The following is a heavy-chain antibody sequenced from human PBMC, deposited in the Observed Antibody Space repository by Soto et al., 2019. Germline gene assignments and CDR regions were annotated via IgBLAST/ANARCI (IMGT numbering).Heavy chain of an antibody. J-gene: IGHJ5*02. V-gene: IGHV4-39*01. D-gene: IGHD3-10*01. CDR2: IDYSCST. CDR3: ARHIARVVFSKPYWFDP. CDR1: GGSISSSSYY. Sequence: QLQLQESGPGLVKPSETLSLTCTVSGGSISSSSYYWGWIRQPPGKGLEWIGSIDYSCSTYYNPSLKSRVPISVDTAKNQFSLRLSSVTAADTAIYYCARHIARVVFSKPYWFDPWGQGTLVTVSS.